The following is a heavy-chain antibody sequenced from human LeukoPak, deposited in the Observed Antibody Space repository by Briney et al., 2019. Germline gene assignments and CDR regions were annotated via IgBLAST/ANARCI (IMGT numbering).Heavy chain of an antibody. J-gene: IGHJ5*02. V-gene: IGHV3-23*01. D-gene: IGHD3-10*01. Sequence: PGGSLRLSCAASRFTFSSYAMSWVRQAPGKGLEWVSAISGSGGSTYYADSVKGRFTISRDNSRNTLYLQMNSLRAEDTAVYYCANYYGSGSYFPSWGQGTLVTVSS. CDR2: ISGSGGST. CDR1: RFTFSSYA. CDR3: ANYYGSGSYFPS.